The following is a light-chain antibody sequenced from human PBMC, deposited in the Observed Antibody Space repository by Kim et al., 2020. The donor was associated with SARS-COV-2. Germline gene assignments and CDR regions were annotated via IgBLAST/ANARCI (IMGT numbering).Light chain of an antibody. J-gene: IGKJ1*01. CDR2: DAS. V-gene: IGKV1-5*01. Sequence: DIQMTQSPSTLSASVGDRVTITCRASQSINNWLAWYQQKPGKAPKLLIYDASNLESGVPSRFSGGGSGTEFTLTISSLQPDDFATYYCQHWTLGQGTKVDIK. CDR3: QHWT. CDR1: QSINNW.